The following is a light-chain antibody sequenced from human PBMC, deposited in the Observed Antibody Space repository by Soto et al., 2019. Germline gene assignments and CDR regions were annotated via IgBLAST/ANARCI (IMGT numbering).Light chain of an antibody. V-gene: IGKV3-15*01. CDR1: QSVSSN. CDR3: QQYNNWPPDT. J-gene: IGKJ2*01. Sequence: EIVMTQSPATLSVSPGERATLSCRASQSVSSNLAWYQQKPGQAPRLLIYGASTRATNIPARFSGSGSGTEFTLTISSLQYEDFAVYYCQQYNNWPPDTFGQGTKLEIK. CDR2: GAS.